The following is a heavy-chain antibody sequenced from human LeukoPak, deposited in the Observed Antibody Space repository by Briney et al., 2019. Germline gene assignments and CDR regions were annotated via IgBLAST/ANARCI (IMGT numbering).Heavy chain of an antibody. J-gene: IGHJ4*02. V-gene: IGHV1-69*01. Sequence: SVKVSCKASGGTFTSYAFSWVRQAPGQGLEWMGGIIPIFGTANSAQKFQDRLTTTADGSTSTIYMELSSLRSEDTAVYYCARVLAEAGSAYFDYWGQGTLSPSPQ. D-gene: IGHD6-13*01. CDR1: GGTFTSYA. CDR3: ARVLAEAGSAYFDY. CDR2: IIPIFGTA.